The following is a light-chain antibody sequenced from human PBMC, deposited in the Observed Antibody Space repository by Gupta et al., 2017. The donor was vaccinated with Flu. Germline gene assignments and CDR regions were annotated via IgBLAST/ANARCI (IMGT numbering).Light chain of an antibody. CDR3: NSQGSSSNLVV. V-gene: IGLV2-14*03. Sequence: ISISGTGTSSDVSGYDDVSWYHQHPGKATKHMMYDVTNRPSGVSDRFSGSDAGNTASLTITGLQAEDEADYYCNSQGSSSNLVVFGGGTKLTVL. CDR2: DVT. CDR1: SSDVSGYDD. J-gene: IGLJ2*01.